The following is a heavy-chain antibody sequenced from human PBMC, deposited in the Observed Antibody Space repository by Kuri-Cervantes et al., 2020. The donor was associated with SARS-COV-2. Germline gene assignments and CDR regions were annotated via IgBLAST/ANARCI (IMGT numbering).Heavy chain of an antibody. V-gene: IGHV3-43D*03. CDR3: AKYEDYMDV. J-gene: IGHJ6*03. Sequence: GESLKISCAASGFTFDDYAMHWVRQAPGKGLEWVSLISWDGGSTYYADSVKGRFTISRDNSKNSLYLQMNSLRAEDTAVYYCAKYEDYMDVWGKGTTVTVSS. CDR1: GFTFDDYA. CDR2: ISWDGGST. D-gene: IGHD3-3*01.